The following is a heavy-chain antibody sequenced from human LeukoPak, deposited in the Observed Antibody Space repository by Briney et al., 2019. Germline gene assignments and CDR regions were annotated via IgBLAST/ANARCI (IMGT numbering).Heavy chain of an antibody. D-gene: IGHD3-22*01. CDR1: GFTFSSYG. V-gene: IGHV3-30*02. J-gene: IGHJ4*02. CDR3: AKVQKVLGGYYDSSGYYPIDY. CDR2: IRYDGSNK. Sequence: GGSLRLSCAASGFTFSSYGMHWVRQAPGKGLEWVAFIRYDGSNKYYADSVKGRFTISRDNSKNTLYLQMNSLRAEDTAVYYCAKVQKVLGGYYDSSGYYPIDYWGQGTLVTVSS.